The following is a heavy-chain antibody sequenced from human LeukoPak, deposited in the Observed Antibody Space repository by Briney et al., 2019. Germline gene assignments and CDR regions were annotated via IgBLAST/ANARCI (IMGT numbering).Heavy chain of an antibody. CDR3: ARTAPVVSSSWYYFDY. D-gene: IGHD6-13*01. J-gene: IGHJ4*02. CDR1: GDSISSYY. V-gene: IGHV4-59*01. CDR2: IYYSGST. Sequence: SETLSLTCTVSGDSISSYYWSWIRQPPGKGLEWLGYIYYSGSTNYNPSLKSRVTISVDTSKNQFSLKLSSVTAADTAVYYCARTAPVVSSSWYYFDYWGQGALVTVSS.